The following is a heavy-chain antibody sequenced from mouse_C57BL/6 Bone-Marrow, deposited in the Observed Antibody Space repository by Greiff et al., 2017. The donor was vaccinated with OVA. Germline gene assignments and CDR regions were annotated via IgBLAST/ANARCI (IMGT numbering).Heavy chain of an antibody. D-gene: IGHD2-4*01. V-gene: IGHV5-15*01. CDR1: GFTFSDYG. CDR2: ISNLAYSI. Sequence: EVQLQQSGGGLVQPGGSLKLSCAASGFTFSDYGMAWVRQAPRTGPEWVAFISNLAYSIYYADTVTGRFTISRENAKNTLYLEMSSLRSEDTAMYYCARHGLDDYDWFAYWGQGTLVTVSA. J-gene: IGHJ3*01. CDR3: ARHGLDDYDWFAY.